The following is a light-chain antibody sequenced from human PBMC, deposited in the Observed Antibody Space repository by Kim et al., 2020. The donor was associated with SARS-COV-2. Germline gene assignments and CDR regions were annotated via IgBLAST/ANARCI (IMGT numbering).Light chain of an antibody. Sequence: SPGERATLSCRASQSVRNYLAWYQQKPGQAPMLLIYDVSNRATGVPVRFSGSGSETDFTLTISSLEPEDFAVYYCQQRRNWPPNTFGQGTRLEIK. CDR1: QSVRNY. J-gene: IGKJ5*01. CDR2: DVS. V-gene: IGKV3-11*01. CDR3: QQRRNWPPNT.